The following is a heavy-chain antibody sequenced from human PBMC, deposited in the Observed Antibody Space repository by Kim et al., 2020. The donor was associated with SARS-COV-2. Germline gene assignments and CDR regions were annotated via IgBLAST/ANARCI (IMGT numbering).Heavy chain of an antibody. Sequence: VKGRFTISSNNAKNTLYLQMNSLGAEDTAVYYCARTPFYNTSTAYYRPFHHWGRGTLVTISS. CDR3: ARTPFYNTSTAYYRPFHH. V-gene: IGHV3-74*01. D-gene: IGHD3-22*01. J-gene: IGHJ4*02.